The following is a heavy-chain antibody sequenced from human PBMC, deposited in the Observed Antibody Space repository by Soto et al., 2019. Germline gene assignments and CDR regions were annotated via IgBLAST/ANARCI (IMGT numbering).Heavy chain of an antibody. CDR1: GFPFSSFS. D-gene: IGHD5-12*01. V-gene: IGHV3-21*02. J-gene: IGHJ4*02. Sequence: EVQVVESGGGLVKPGGSLRLACAASGFPFSSFSWNWVRQAPGKGLEWVSSISPGGNSVYYADSVKGRFTISRDNAKNSLYLQMNNLRAEDAAVYYCARPRGPRGYDLIDYRGQGTLVTVSS. CDR2: ISPGGNSV. CDR3: ARPRGPRGYDLIDY.